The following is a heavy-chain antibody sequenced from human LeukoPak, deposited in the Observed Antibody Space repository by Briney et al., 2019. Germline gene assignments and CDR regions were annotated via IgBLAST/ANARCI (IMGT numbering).Heavy chain of an antibody. Sequence: SCKASGGTFSNYAMHWVRQAPGKGLEWVSVMSSSGSNKYYADSVKGRFTISRDNSKNTLYLQMSSLRAEDTGVYYCATGRGQWGQGTLVTVSS. CDR3: ATGRGQ. D-gene: IGHD1-1*01. V-gene: IGHV3-30-3*01. J-gene: IGHJ4*02. CDR2: MSSSGSNK. CDR1: GGTFSNYA.